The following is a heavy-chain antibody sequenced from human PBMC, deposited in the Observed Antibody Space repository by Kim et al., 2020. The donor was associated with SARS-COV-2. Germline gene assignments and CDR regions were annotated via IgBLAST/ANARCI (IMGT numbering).Heavy chain of an antibody. V-gene: IGHV3-9*01. J-gene: IGHJ4*02. CDR3: AKAGPNSSSWYFPSSFDY. D-gene: IGHD6-13*01. Sequence: GGSLRLSCAASGFTFDDYAMHWVRQAPGKGLEWVSGISWNSGSIGYADSVKGRFTISRDNAKNSLYLQMNSLRAEDTALYYCAKAGPNSSSWYFPSSFDYCGQGTLVTVSS. CDR1: GFTFDDYA. CDR2: ISWNSGSI.